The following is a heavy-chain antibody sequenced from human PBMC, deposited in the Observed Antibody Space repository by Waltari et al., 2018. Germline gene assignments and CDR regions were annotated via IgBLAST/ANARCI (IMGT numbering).Heavy chain of an antibody. Sequence: VQLVQSGAEVKKPGATVKISCKVSGYTFTDYYMHWVQQAPGQGFEWVGRINPNSGGTNYAQKFQGRVTMTRDRSITTAYMELGSLRSDDTAVYYCARQGIGEPDYWGQGTLVTVSS. CDR3: ARQGIGEPDY. J-gene: IGHJ4*02. V-gene: IGHV1-2*06. CDR2: INPNSGGT. D-gene: IGHD6-13*01. CDR1: GYTFTDYY.